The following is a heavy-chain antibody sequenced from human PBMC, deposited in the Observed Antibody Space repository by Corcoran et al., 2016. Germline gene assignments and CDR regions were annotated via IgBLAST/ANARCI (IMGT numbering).Heavy chain of an antibody. V-gene: IGHV4-4*02. J-gene: IGHJ6*02. CDR1: GGSISSSNW. CDR3: CLAATQYYYGMDV. CDR2: NYHIGST. Sequence: QVQLQESGPGLVKPSGTLSLTCAVSGGSISSSNWWSWVRQPPGKGLEWIGENYHIGSTNYNPSLKSRVTISVDKSKNQFSLKLSSVTAADTAVYYCCLAATQYYYGMDVWGQGTTVTVSS. D-gene: IGHD2-15*01.